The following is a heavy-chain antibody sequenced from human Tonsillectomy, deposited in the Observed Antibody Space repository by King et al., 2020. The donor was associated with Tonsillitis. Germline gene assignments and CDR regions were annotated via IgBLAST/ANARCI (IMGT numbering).Heavy chain of an antibody. Sequence: QLVQSGAEVKKPGESLRISCQGSGYTFTSYWISWVRQMPGKGLEWMGRIDPSDSYTKYSPSVQGHVTISADKSTSTAYLQWSSLKASDTAMYYCARVLGITGAISWFDPWGQGTLVTVSS. V-gene: IGHV5-10-1*03. CDR1: GYTFTSYW. D-gene: IGHD1-7*01. J-gene: IGHJ5*02. CDR3: ARVLGITGAISWFDP. CDR2: IDPSDSYT.